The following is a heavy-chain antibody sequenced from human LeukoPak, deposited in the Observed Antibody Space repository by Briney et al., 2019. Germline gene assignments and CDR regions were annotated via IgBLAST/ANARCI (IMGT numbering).Heavy chain of an antibody. V-gene: IGHV4-38-2*01. CDR3: ARHVSPRGRSSWYVGWFDP. D-gene: IGHD6-13*01. CDR1: GYSISSGYY. CDR2: IYHSGST. Sequence: PSETLSLTCAVSGYSISSGYYWGWIRQPPGKGLEWIGSIYHSGSTYYNPSLKSRVTISVDTSKNQFSLKLSSVTAADTAVYYCARHVSPRGRSSWYVGWFDPWGQGTLVTVSS. J-gene: IGHJ5*02.